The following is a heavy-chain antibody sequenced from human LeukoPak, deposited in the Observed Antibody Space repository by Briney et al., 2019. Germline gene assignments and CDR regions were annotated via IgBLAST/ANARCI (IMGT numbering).Heavy chain of an antibody. CDR3: ARTKATAMVRLSADY. Sequence: VASVKVSCKPSGYTFINHGISWVRQAPGQGLEWMGWINPNSGGTNYAQKFQGRVTMTRDTSISTAYMELSRLRSDDTAVYYCARTKATAMVRLSADYWGQGTLVTVSS. D-gene: IGHD5-18*01. CDR1: GYTFINHG. J-gene: IGHJ4*02. V-gene: IGHV1-2*02. CDR2: INPNSGGT.